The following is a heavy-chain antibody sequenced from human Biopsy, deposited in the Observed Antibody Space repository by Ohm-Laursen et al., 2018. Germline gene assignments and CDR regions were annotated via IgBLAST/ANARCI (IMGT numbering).Heavy chain of an antibody. J-gene: IGHJ1*01. CDR2: ISHTGYT. CDR3: ARGSNEYGGLYFPH. D-gene: IGHD4-23*01. V-gene: IGHV4-59*11. CDR1: GGTFTGHY. Sequence: TLSLTCTVSGGTFTGHYWTWIRQPPGKGLEWIGHISHTGYTSYKSSLKSRVTISLDTSRKHFSLRLTSLAAADTAVYYCARGSNEYGGLYFPHWGQGTLVTVSS.